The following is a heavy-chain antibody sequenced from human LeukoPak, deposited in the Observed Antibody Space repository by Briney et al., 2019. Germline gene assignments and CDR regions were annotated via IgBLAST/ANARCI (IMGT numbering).Heavy chain of an antibody. D-gene: IGHD3-3*01. Sequence: SQTLSLTCTVSGGSISSGSYYWSWIRQPAGEGLEWIGRIYTSGSTNYNPSLKSRVTISVDTSKNQFSLKLSSVTAADTAVYYCASVYYDFWSGYYGYWGQGTLVTVSS. V-gene: IGHV4-61*02. J-gene: IGHJ4*02. CDR2: IYTSGST. CDR3: ASVYYDFWSGYYGY. CDR1: GGSISSGSYY.